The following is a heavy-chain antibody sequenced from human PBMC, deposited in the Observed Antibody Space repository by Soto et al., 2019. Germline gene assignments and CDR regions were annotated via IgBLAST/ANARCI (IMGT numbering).Heavy chain of an antibody. CDR3: ARQGTIPGYSSGWAFDI. CDR2: IYYSGST. J-gene: IGHJ3*02. V-gene: IGHV4-59*08. Sequence: PSETLSLTCTVSGGSISSYYWSWIRQPPGKGLEWIGYIYYSGSTNYNPSLKSRVTISVDTSKNQFSLKLSSVTAADTAVYYCARQGTIPGYSSGWAFDIWGQGTMVTVS. CDR1: GGSISSYY. D-gene: IGHD6-19*01.